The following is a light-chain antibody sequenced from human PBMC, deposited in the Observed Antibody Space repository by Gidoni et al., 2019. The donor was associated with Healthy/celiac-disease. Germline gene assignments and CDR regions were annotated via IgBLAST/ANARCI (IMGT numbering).Light chain of an antibody. CDR2: EVS. CDR1: SSEVGGYNY. CDR3: SSYTSSSTYV. J-gene: IGLJ1*01. Sequence: QSALTQPAPVSGSPGQSITISCTGTSSEVGGYNYVSWYQQHPGKAPKLMIYEVSNRPSGVSNRFSGSKSGNTASLTISELQAEDEADYYCSSYTSSSTYVFGTGTKVTVL. V-gene: IGLV2-14*01.